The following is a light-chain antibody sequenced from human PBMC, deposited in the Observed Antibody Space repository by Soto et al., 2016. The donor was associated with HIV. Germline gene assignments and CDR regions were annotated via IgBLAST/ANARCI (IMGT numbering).Light chain of an antibody. V-gene: IGKV1-16*01. CDR1: QGIGRF. CDR3: QQYDSYPLT. J-gene: IGKJ4*01. CDR2: DAS. Sequence: DIQMTQSPSSLSASVGDRVTITCRASQGIGRFLNWYQQIAGKAPNLLIYDASTLQSGVPSRFSGSGSGTDFTLTISSLQSEDSATYYCQQYDSYPLTFGGGTKVEIK.